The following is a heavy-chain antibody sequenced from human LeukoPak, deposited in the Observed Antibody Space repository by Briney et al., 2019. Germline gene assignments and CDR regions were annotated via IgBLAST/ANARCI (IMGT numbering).Heavy chain of an antibody. CDR3: ARVNRRYSSSWSGY. CDR2: MNPSSGNT. CDR1: GGTFSSYA. J-gene: IGHJ4*02. D-gene: IGHD6-13*01. Sequence: ASVKVSCKASGGTFSSYAISWVRQAPGQGLEWMGWMNPSSGNTGYAQKFQGRVTMTRNTSISTAYMELSSLRSEDTAVYYCARVNRRYSSSWSGYWGQGTLVTVSS. V-gene: IGHV1-8*02.